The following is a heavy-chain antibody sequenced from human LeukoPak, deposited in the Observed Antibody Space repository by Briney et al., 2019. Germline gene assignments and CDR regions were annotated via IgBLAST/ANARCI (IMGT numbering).Heavy chain of an antibody. CDR3: ARGKYYYDSSGFDY. D-gene: IGHD3-22*01. Sequence: PSETLSFTCAVYGGSFSGYYWSWIRQPPGKGLEWIGEINHSGSTNYNPSLKSRVTISVDTSKNQFSLKLSSVTAADTAVYYCARGKYYYDSSGFDYWGQGTLVTVSS. CDR1: GGSFSGYY. CDR2: INHSGST. J-gene: IGHJ4*02. V-gene: IGHV4-34*01.